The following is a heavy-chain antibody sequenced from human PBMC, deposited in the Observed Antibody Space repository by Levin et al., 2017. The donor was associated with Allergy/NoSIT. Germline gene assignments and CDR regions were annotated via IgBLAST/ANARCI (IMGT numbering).Heavy chain of an antibody. Sequence: ASVKVSCKISGHPLSEVAMHWVRQGPGKGLEWMGRFAPENGETVNQERFPGRVTVTEDTSIDTVFMELSGLRSEDTGIYYCTTEAFDIWGQGTAVIVSS. V-gene: IGHV1-24*01. J-gene: IGHJ3*02. CDR1: GHPLSEVA. CDR2: FAPENGET. CDR3: TTEAFDI.